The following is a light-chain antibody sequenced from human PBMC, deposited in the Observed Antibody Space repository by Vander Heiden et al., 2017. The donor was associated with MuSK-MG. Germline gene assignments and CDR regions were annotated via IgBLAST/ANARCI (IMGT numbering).Light chain of an antibody. CDR3: SSYEGNNNVAV. CDR1: SSYFGIYNY. Sequence: QSALPQPPPASRSPEQSVTSPCTVSSSYFGIYNYISWYQQPPGSAPKLMIYGANKRPSAVPDRVSGSKSGNTATLTVSGLQAEDEADYYCSSYEGNNNVAVFGGGTKLTVL. V-gene: IGLV2-8*01. CDR2: GAN. J-gene: IGLJ3*02.